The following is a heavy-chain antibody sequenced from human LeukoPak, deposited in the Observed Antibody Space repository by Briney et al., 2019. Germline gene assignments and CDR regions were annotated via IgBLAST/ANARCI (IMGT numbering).Heavy chain of an antibody. CDR2: ISGSGDSR. V-gene: IGHV3-23*01. D-gene: IGHD2-15*01. Sequence: PGVSLRLSCAGSGFTFRGYAMNWVRQSPGKVLDWVSAISGSGDSRYYADSVKGRFTLSRDNSKNTLYLQMNSLRSEDTALYFCEKDRRPGWWYSLDYWGQGNPVTVYS. CDR3: EKDRRPGWWYSLDY. J-gene: IGHJ4*02. CDR1: GFTFRGYA.